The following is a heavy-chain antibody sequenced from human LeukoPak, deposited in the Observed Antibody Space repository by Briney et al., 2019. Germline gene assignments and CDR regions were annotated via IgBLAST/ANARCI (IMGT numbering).Heavy chain of an antibody. Sequence: PGGSLRLSCAASGFTFSSYGMHWVRQAPGKGLEWVAFIRYDGSNKYYADSVKGRFTISRDNSKSTLYLQMNSLRVEDTAGYYCASGGPTRGTLDFWGQGTLVTVSS. J-gene: IGHJ4*02. CDR3: ASGGPTRGTLDF. V-gene: IGHV3-30*02. CDR2: IRYDGSNK. D-gene: IGHD4-17*01. CDR1: GFTFSSYG.